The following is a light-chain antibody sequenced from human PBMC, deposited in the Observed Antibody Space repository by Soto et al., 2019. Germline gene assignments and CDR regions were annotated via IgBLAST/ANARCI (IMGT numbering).Light chain of an antibody. CDR3: QQYGSSPT. Sequence: EIVFTPCPGTLSLSPCGRATLSLGASQSVSSSYLAWYQQKPGQDPRLLIYGTSSRATGIPDRFSGSRSGPEFTLTINSLQSEDFAVYYCQQYGSSPTFGLGTKVDI. J-gene: IGKJ1*01. CDR1: QSVSSSY. V-gene: IGKV3-20*01. CDR2: GTS.